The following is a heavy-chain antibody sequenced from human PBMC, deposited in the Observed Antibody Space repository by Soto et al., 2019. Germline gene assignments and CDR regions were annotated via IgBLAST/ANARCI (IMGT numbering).Heavy chain of an antibody. CDR3: ARVAYDSSGYYFDY. Sequence: GGSLRLSCAASGFTFSSYEMNWVRQAPGKGLEWVSYISSSGSTIYYADSVKGRFTISRDNAKNSLYLQMNSLRAEDTAVYYCARVAYDSSGYYFDYWGQGTLVTGSS. D-gene: IGHD3-22*01. J-gene: IGHJ4*02. V-gene: IGHV3-48*03. CDR1: GFTFSSYE. CDR2: ISSSGSTI.